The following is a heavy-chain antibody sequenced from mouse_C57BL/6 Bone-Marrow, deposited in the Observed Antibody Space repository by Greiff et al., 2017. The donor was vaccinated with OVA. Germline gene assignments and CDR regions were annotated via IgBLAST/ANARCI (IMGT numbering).Heavy chain of an antibody. Sequence: QVQLKQPGAELVKPGASVKLSCKASGYTFTSYWMQWVKQRPGQGLEWIGEIDPSDSYTNYNQKFKGKATLTVDTSSSTAYMQLSSLTSEDSAVYYCARSDNDGYYPDYWGQGTTLTGSS. D-gene: IGHD2-3*01. CDR2: IDPSDSYT. V-gene: IGHV1-50*01. CDR1: GYTFTSYW. CDR3: ARSDNDGYYPDY. J-gene: IGHJ2*01.